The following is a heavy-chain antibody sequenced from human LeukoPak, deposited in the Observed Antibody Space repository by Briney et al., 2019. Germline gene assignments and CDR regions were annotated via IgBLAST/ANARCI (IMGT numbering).Heavy chain of an antibody. Sequence: GRSLRLSCAASGFTFSSYGMHWVRQAPGKGLEWVAVMWFDGSNIYHADSVKGRFTISRDNSKNTLYLQMDSLRAEDTAVYYCARDYSSSWLRFFDYWGQGTLVTVSS. CDR1: GFTFSSYG. CDR3: ARDYSSSWLRFFDY. D-gene: IGHD6-6*01. J-gene: IGHJ4*02. V-gene: IGHV3-33*01. CDR2: MWFDGSNI.